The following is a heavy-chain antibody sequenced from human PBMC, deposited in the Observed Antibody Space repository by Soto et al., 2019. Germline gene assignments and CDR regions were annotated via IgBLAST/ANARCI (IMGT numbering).Heavy chain of an antibody. CDR2: IIPIFRTA. CDR3: ARGAWVPIEFDNYYYGMDG. Sequence: SVKVSCKASGGTFRSYAISWVRQAPGQGLGWMGGIIPIFRTANYAQKFQGRVTITADESTSTAYMELSSLRSEDTAVYYCARGAWVPIEFDNYYYGMDGWGQGTTVTVSS. CDR1: GGTFRSYA. D-gene: IGHD1-1*01. V-gene: IGHV1-69*13. J-gene: IGHJ6*02.